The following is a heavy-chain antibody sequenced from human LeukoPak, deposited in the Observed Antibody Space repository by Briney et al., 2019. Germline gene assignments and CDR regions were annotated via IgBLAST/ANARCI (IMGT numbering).Heavy chain of an antibody. CDR2: IKQDGSEK. V-gene: IGHV3-7*01. D-gene: IGHD4-11*01. CDR3: ARDRRWTATTVTYFDY. Sequence: TGGSLRLSCAASGFTFSSYWMSWVRQAPGKGLEWVANIKQDGSEKYYVDSVRGRFTISRDNTKNSLYLQVNSLRAEDTAVYYCARDRRWTATTVTYFDYWGQGTLVTVSS. J-gene: IGHJ4*02. CDR1: GFTFSSYW.